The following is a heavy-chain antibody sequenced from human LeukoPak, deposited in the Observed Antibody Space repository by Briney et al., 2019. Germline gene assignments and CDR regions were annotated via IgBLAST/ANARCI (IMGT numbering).Heavy chain of an antibody. J-gene: IGHJ4*02. Sequence: AASVKVSCKASGYTFTSYGISWVRQAPGQGLEWMGWINAYNGNTNYAQKLQGRVTMTTDTSTSTAYMELRSLRSDDTAVYYCARDQDGDFWSGYTYWGQGTLVTVSS. CDR3: ARDQDGDFWSGYTY. CDR2: INAYNGNT. CDR1: GYTFTSYG. V-gene: IGHV1-18*01. D-gene: IGHD3-3*01.